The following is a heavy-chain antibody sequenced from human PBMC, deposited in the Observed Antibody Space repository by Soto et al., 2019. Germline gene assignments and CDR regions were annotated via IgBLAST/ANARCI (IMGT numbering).Heavy chain of an antibody. D-gene: IGHD3-22*01. J-gene: IGHJ6*02. Sequence: GGSLRLSCAASGFTFSGSAMHWVRQASGKGLEWVGRIRSKANSYATAYAASVKGRFTISRDDSKNTAYLQMNSLKTEETAVYYCTRHRGYYDSSGALIGYYYYYGMDVWGQGTTVTVSS. CDR2: IRSKANSYAT. V-gene: IGHV3-73*01. CDR1: GFTFSGSA. CDR3: TRHRGYYDSSGALIGYYYYYGMDV.